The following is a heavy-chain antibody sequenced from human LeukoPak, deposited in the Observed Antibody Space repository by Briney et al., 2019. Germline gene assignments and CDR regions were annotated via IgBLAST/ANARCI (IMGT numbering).Heavy chain of an antibody. D-gene: IGHD4-17*01. CDR1: GGSISSYY. J-gene: IGHJ5*02. V-gene: IGHV4-4*07. Sequence: SETLSLTCTVSGGSISSYYWSWIRQPAGKGLEWIGRIYTSGSTNYNPSLKSRVTISVDTSKNQFSLKLSSVTAADTAVYYCARTTVRVNWFDPWGQGTLVTVSS. CDR3: ARTTVRVNWFDP. CDR2: IYTSGST.